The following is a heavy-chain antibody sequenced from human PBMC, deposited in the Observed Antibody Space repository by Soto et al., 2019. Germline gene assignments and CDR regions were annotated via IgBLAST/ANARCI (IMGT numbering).Heavy chain of an antibody. CDR3: AREVIDDFWSGYSDHNDY. V-gene: IGHV4-59*01. CDR1: GGSISSYY. Sequence: PSETLSLTCTVSGGSISSYYWSWIRQPPGKGLEWIGYIYYSGSTNYNPSLKSRVTISVDTSKNQFSLKLSSVTAADTAVYYCAREVIDDFWSGYSDHNDYWGQGTLVTVSS. J-gene: IGHJ4*02. CDR2: IYYSGST. D-gene: IGHD3-3*01.